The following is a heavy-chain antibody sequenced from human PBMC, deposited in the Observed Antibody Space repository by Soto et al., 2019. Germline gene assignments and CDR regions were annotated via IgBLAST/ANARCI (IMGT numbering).Heavy chain of an antibody. D-gene: IGHD6-19*01. Sequence: QVQLVQSGAEEKKPGASVKVSCKASGYTFTGYAMHWVRQAPGQRLEWMGWVNAGNGNTKYSQKFQGRVTITRDTSASTAYMELSSLRSEDTAVYYCACAVAVPADFDYWGQGTLVTVSS. V-gene: IGHV1-3*05. CDR3: ACAVAVPADFDY. CDR2: VNAGNGNT. CDR1: GYTFTGYA. J-gene: IGHJ4*02.